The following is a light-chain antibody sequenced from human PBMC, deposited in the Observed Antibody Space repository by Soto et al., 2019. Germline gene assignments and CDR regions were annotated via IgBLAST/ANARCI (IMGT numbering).Light chain of an antibody. CDR3: ASWDDSLNGVV. CDR1: SSNIGSNT. V-gene: IGLV1-44*01. CDR2: ANN. Sequence: QSVLTQPPSASGTPGQRVTISCSGSSSNIGSNTVNCYQQLPGTAPNLFIFANNQRPSGVPHRFSGSKSGTSASLAISGLQSEDEADAYCASWDDSLNGVVFGGGTKLTVL. J-gene: IGLJ2*01.